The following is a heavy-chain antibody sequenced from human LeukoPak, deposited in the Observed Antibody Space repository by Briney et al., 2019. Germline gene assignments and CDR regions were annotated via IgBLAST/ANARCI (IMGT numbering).Heavy chain of an antibody. Sequence: ASVKVSCKASGYTFTSYYIHWVRQAPGQGLEWMGWMNPNSGNTGYAQKFQGRVTMTRNTSISTAYMELSSLRSEDTAVYYCARAYDYVGGSYRTPHHDWGQGTLVTVSS. D-gene: IGHD3-16*02. CDR2: MNPNSGNT. V-gene: IGHV1-8*02. CDR3: ARAYDYVGGSYRTPHHD. CDR1: GYTFTSYY. J-gene: IGHJ4*02.